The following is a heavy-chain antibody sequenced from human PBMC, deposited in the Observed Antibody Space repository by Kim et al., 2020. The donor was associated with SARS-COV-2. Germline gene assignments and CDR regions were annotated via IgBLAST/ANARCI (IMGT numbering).Heavy chain of an antibody. Sequence: SETLSLTCSVSRGSISDNYWSWIRQPPGKGLEWIGHIYQTGRTNYNPSLKSRVIILVDTSTNQFSLKLRSVTAADTAVYYCARVGYGSGDGCQFLDYWG. CDR3: ARVGYGSGDGCQFLDY. V-gene: IGHV4-59*01. D-gene: IGHD2-15*01. CDR2: IYQTGRT. J-gene: IGHJ4*01. CDR1: RGSISDNY.